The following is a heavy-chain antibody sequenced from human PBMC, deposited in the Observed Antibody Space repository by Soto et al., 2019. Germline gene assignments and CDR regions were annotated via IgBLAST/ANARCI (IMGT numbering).Heavy chain of an antibody. D-gene: IGHD6-6*01. CDR1: VFTFNKFS. Sequence: GSLRLSCSASVFTFNKFSMAWVRQAPGKGLEWVSGISGRGVGAYYADSVQGRFAVSRDNSTNTLHLHMTSLRPEDTALYYCATRIADRPYYFYGMDVWGPGTTVTVSS. J-gene: IGHJ6*02. CDR2: ISGRGVGA. V-gene: IGHV3-23*01. CDR3: ATRIADRPYYFYGMDV.